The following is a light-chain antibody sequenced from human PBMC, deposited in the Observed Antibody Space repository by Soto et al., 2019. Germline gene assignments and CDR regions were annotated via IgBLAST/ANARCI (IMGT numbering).Light chain of an antibody. V-gene: IGLV2-8*01. J-gene: IGLJ3*02. CDR1: SSDVGGYNY. CDR2: EVS. CDR3: SSHADSYNWV. Sequence: QSALTQPPSASGSPGQSGTISCTGTSSDVGGYNYVSWYQQHPGKAPKLMIYEVSKRPSGVPDRFSGSKSGNTASLTVSGLQAEDEADYYCSSHADSYNWVFGGGTKLTVL.